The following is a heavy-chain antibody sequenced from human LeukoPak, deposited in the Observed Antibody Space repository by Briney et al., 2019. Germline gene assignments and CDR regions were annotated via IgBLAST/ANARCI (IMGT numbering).Heavy chain of an antibody. D-gene: IGHD3-10*01. J-gene: IGHJ3*02. Sequence: VSVKVSCKASGYTFTSYAMHWVRQAPGQRLEWMGWINAGNGNTKYSQKFQGRVTITRDTSASTAYMELSSLRSEDTAVYYCARDQNGSGSYGAFDIWGQGTMVTVSS. CDR2: INAGNGNT. CDR1: GYTFTSYA. V-gene: IGHV1-3*01. CDR3: ARDQNGSGSYGAFDI.